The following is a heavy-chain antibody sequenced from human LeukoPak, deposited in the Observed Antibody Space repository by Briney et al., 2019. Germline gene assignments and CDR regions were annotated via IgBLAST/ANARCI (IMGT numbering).Heavy chain of an antibody. CDR3: AAIAAAGIPVFDY. Sequence: GGSLRLSCAASGFTLSSYSMNWVRQAPGKGLEWVSSISSSSSYIYYADSVKGRFSISRDNAENSLYLQINSLRAEDTAVYYCAAIAAAGIPVFDYWGQGTLVTVSS. D-gene: IGHD6-13*01. V-gene: IGHV3-21*01. CDR2: ISSSSSYI. J-gene: IGHJ4*02. CDR1: GFTLSSYS.